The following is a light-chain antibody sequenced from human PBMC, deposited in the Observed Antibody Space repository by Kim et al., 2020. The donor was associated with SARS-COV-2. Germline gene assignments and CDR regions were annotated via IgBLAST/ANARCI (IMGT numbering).Light chain of an antibody. V-gene: IGLV7-43*01. CDR2: STL. Sequence: PGGTVTLTCASSTGAVTSGHYPNWFQQKPGQAPRPLIFSTLNKHSWTPARFSGSLLGDKAALILSGVQPEDEAVYYCLLYFGGAWVFGGGTKLTVL. J-gene: IGLJ2*01. CDR3: LLYFGGAWV. CDR1: TGAVTSGHY.